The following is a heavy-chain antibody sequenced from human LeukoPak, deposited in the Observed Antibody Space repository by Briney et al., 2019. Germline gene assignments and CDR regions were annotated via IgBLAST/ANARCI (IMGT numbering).Heavy chain of an antibody. CDR3: ASLHYYGSGSHDSFDI. D-gene: IGHD3-10*01. CDR1: GGSMSSYY. Sequence: SETLSLTCTVSGGSMSSYYWSWIRQPPGRGLEWIGYIYSSGSTNYNPSLQSRVTISVDTSKNQFSLKLSSVTAADTAIYYCASLHYYGSGSHDSFDIWGQGTMVTVSS. V-gene: IGHV4-59*01. CDR2: IYSSGST. J-gene: IGHJ3*02.